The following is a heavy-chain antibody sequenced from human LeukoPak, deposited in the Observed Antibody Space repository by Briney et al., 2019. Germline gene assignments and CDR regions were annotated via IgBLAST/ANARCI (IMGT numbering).Heavy chain of an antibody. CDR2: INNSGST. D-gene: IGHD2-2*01. CDR3: GXXGIXXXPAXMPGYYYYGMDV. J-gene: IGHJ6*02. CDR1: GGSFSGYY. Sequence: PSETLSLTCAVYGGSFSGYYWSWIRQPPGKGREWIGEINNSGSTNYNPSLKSRVTISIDTYKNKFSLKLSYVTAADTAVYYCGXXGIXXXPAXMPGYYYYGMDVWGQGTTVTVSS. V-gene: IGHV4-34*01.